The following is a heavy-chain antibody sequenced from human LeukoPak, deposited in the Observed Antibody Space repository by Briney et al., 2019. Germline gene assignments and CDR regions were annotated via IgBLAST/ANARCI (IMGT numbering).Heavy chain of an antibody. CDR2: ISYDGSNK. CDR1: GFTFSSYA. J-gene: IGHJ4*02. D-gene: IGHD3-22*01. Sequence: GGSLRLSCAASGFTFSSYAMHWVRQAPGKGLEWEAVISYDGSNKYYADSVKGRFTISRDNSKNTLYLQMNSLRAEDTAVYYCARGNYYDSSGYYYLKYYWGQGTLVTVSS. CDR3: ARGNYYDSSGYYYLKYY. V-gene: IGHV3-30*01.